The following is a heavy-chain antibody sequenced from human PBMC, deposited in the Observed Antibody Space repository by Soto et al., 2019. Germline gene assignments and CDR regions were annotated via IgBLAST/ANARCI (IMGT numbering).Heavy chain of an antibody. V-gene: IGHV3-30-3*01. CDR1: GFTFSSYA. CDR3: ARETYYYDSSGYPYYYYGMDV. CDR2: ISYDGSNK. D-gene: IGHD3-22*01. J-gene: IGHJ6*02. Sequence: LRLSCAASGFTFSSYAMHWARQAPGKGLEWVAVISYDGSNKYYADSVKGRFTISRDNSKNTLYLQMNSLRAEDTAVYYCARETYYYDSSGYPYYYYGMDVWGQGTTVTV.